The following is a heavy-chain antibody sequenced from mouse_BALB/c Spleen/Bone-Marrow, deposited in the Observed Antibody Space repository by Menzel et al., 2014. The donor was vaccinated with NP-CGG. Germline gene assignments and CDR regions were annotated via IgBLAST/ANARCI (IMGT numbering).Heavy chain of an antibody. CDR1: GYTFTDFV. V-gene: IGHV1-77*01. CDR3: AREGTGTGWYFDV. Sequence: VQLQQSGPELVKPGTSVKMSCKASGYTFTDFVISWVKQKTGQGLEWIGEIHPGNDGSYYNERFKGKATLTADKSSNTAYMQLSSLTSEDSAVYFCAREGTGTGWYFDVWGAGTTVTVSS. D-gene: IGHD4-1*01. J-gene: IGHJ1*01. CDR2: IHPGNDGS.